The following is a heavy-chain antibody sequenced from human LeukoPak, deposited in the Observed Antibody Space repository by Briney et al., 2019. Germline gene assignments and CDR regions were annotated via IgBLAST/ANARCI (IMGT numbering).Heavy chain of an antibody. D-gene: IGHD3-3*01. CDR1: GFTFSSYA. V-gene: IGHV3-48*03. CDR3: ARGITNFGVVIKGIDY. J-gene: IGHJ4*02. CDR2: ISSSGSTI. Sequence: GGSLRLSCAASGFTFSSYAMSWVRQAPGKGLEWVSYISSSGSTIYYADSVKGRFTISRDNAKNSLYLQMNSLRAEDTAVYYCARGITNFGVVIKGIDYWGQGTLVTVSS.